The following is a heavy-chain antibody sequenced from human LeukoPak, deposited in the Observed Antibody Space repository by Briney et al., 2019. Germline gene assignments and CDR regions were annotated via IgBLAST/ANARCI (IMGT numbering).Heavy chain of an antibody. D-gene: IGHD4-17*01. CDR2: ISWNSGSI. V-gene: IGHV3-9*01. CDR3: AKGDDYGDYGSFGY. Sequence: PGRSLRLSCAASGFTFDDYAMHWVRQAPGKGLEWVSGISWNSGSIGYADSVKGRFTIPRDNAKNSLYLQMNSLRAEDTALYYCAKGDDYGDYGSFGYWGQGTLVTVSS. CDR1: GFTFDDYA. J-gene: IGHJ4*02.